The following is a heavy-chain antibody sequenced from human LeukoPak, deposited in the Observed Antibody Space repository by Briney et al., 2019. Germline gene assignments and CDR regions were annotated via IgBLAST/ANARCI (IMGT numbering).Heavy chain of an antibody. CDR3: ARARTSYSSSWSGFDY. CDR1: GYTFTGYY. J-gene: IGHJ4*02. CDR2: INPNSGGT. D-gene: IGHD6-13*01. V-gene: IGHV1-2*02. Sequence: ASVKVSCKASGYTFTGYYMHWVRQAPGQGLEWMGWINPNSGGTNYAQKFQGRVTMTRDTSISTAYMELSRLGSDDTAVYYCARARTSYSSSWSGFDYWGQGTLVTVSS.